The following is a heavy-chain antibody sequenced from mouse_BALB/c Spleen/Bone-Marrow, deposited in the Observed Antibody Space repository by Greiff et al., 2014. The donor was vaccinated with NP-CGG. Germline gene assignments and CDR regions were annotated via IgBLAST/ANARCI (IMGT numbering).Heavy chain of an antibody. CDR2: IYPGNSDT. J-gene: IGHJ3*01. CDR1: GYSFTRYW. V-gene: IGHV1-5*01. CDR3: TRSYYDYGGFPY. Sequence: EVQLQQSGTVLARPGASVKMSCKASGYSFTRYWMHWVKQRPGQGLEWIGVIYPGNSDTIYSQKFKGKAKLTAVTSASTAYMELSSLTNEDSAVYYCTRSYYDYGGFPYWGQGTLVTVSA. D-gene: IGHD2-4*01.